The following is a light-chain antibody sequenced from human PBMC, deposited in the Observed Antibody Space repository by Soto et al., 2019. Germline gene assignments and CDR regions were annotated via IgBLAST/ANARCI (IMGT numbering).Light chain of an antibody. CDR1: QDISSY. CDR2: AAS. CDR3: QKYSGAPFS. J-gene: IGKJ3*01. V-gene: IGKV1-27*01. Sequence: DIQMTQSPSSLSASVGDRVTITCRASQDISSYLAWYQQKPGKDPKLLIYAASTLQSGVPSRFSGSGSGTDFTLTISSLQPEDVATYYCQKYSGAPFSFGPGTKVDIK.